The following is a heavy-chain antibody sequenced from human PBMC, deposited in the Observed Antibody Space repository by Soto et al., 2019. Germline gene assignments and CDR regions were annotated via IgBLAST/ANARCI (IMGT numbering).Heavy chain of an antibody. J-gene: IGHJ6*02. D-gene: IGHD3-22*01. Sequence: PSETLSLTCAVYGGSFSGYYWSWIRQPPARGLEWIGEINRSGSTNYNPSLKSRVTISVDTSKNQFSLKLSSVTAADTAVYYCARWRDYYDSSGYYWDPRAYYYYGMDVRGQGTTVT. CDR2: INRSGST. CDR1: GGSFSGYY. CDR3: ARWRDYYDSSGYYWDPRAYYYYGMDV. V-gene: IGHV4-34*01.